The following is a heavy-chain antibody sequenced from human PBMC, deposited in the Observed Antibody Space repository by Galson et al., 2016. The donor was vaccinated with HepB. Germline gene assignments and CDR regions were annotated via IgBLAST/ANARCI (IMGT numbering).Heavy chain of an antibody. D-gene: IGHD2-15*01. CDR1: GFTFSAYN. CDR2: IKEDGSEK. CDR3: ASFLYDS. V-gene: IGHV3-7*03. J-gene: IGHJ5*01. Sequence: CAASGFTFSAYNMNWVRQAPGKGLEWVANIKEDGSEKYSVDSVKGRFTISRDNAKNSLYLQMNSLRTEDTAVYYCASFLYDSWGQGTLVTVSS.